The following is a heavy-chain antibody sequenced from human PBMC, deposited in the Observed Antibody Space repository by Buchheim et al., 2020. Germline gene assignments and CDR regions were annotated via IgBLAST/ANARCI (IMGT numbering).Heavy chain of an antibody. Sequence: QLQLQESGPGLVKPSETLSLTCTVSGGSISSSSYYWGWIRQPPGKGLEWIGSIYYSGSTYYNPSLKSRVTISVDTSKNQFSLKLSSVTAADTAVYYCARENDFWSGYYGYYYYGMDVWGQGTT. D-gene: IGHD3-3*01. CDR1: GGSISSSSYY. CDR3: ARENDFWSGYYGYYYYGMDV. V-gene: IGHV4-39*01. J-gene: IGHJ6*02. CDR2: IYYSGST.